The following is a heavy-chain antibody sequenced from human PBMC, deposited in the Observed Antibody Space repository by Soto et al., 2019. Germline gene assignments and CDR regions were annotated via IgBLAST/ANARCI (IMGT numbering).Heavy chain of an antibody. CDR3: TRALYRSGTYYAFDN. CDR2: ISAYNGNT. D-gene: IGHD1-26*01. CDR1: GYTPTNYD. Sequence: QVPLVQSGAEVKKPGASVTVSCKTSGYTPTNYDIGWVRQAPGQGLGWMGWISAYNGNTNSAQKLQGRLTMTTDTSTRTAYMELRSLRSDDTAVYYCTRALYRSGTYYAFDNWGQGTLVTVSS. J-gene: IGHJ4*02. V-gene: IGHV1-18*01.